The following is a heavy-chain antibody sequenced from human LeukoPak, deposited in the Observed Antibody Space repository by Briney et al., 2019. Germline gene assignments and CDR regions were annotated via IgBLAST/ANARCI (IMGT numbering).Heavy chain of an antibody. CDR1: GFSFSNYG. Sequence: GRSLRLSCAASGFSFSNYGMHWVRQAPGKGLEWVAVISYDGSNEYYTDSVKGRFTISRDNSKNTLYLQMNSLRPEDTAVYYCAKNGGGNYGAFDIWGQGTMATVSS. CDR2: ISYDGSNE. CDR3: AKNGGGNYGAFDI. J-gene: IGHJ3*02. D-gene: IGHD4-23*01. V-gene: IGHV3-30*18.